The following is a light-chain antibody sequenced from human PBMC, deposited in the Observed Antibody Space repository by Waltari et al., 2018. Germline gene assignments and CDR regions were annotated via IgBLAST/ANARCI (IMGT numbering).Light chain of an antibody. V-gene: IGKV3-11*01. Sequence: EIVLTQSPATLSLSPGERATLSCRASQSVYSYLAWYQQKPGLPPRLLIYDASSRATGIPARFVGSGSGTDFTLTISRLEPEDFAFYYCQERSNWPGGSFGGGTKVEIK. CDR2: DAS. J-gene: IGKJ4*01. CDR3: QERSNWPGGS. CDR1: QSVYSY.